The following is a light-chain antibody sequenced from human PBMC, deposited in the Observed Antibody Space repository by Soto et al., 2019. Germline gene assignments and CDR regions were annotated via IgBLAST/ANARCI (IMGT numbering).Light chain of an antibody. CDR1: SSDVGGYNY. V-gene: IGLV2-14*03. CDR2: DVS. J-gene: IGLJ1*01. Sequence: QSALTQPASVSGSPGQSITIPCTGTSSDVGGYNYVSWYQQHPGKAPKLIIYDVSYRPSGVSNRFSGSKSGNTASLTISGLQAEDEADYFCSSYSRRSTYVFGTGTKVTVL. CDR3: SSYSRRSTYV.